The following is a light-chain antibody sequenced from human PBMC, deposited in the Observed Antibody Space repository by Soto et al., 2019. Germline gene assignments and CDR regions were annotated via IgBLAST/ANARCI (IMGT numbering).Light chain of an antibody. CDR1: QSVLFSSNNKAY. V-gene: IGKV4-1*01. Sequence: DIVMTQSPDSLAVSLGERATINCKSSQSVLFSSNNKAYLAWYQQKPGQPPKLLLYWASTRESGVPDRFSGSGSGTDFTLTISSLQAEDVAVYYCQQYYSVPPTFGQGTKVEIK. CDR2: WAS. J-gene: IGKJ1*01. CDR3: QQYYSVPPT.